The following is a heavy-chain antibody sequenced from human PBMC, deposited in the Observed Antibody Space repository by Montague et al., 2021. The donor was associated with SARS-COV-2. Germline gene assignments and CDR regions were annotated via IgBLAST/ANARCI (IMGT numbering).Heavy chain of an antibody. CDR3: ARTTTRMLYPENAFDV. J-gene: IGHJ6*02. D-gene: IGHD2-15*01. V-gene: IGHV6-1*01. Sequence: CAISGDSVSSNTATWNWIRQSPSRGLEWLGRTYYRSKWYHDYAISLESRITINPDTSKNQFSLQLSSVAPEDTAVFYCARTTTRMLYPENAFDVWGQGTTAIVSS. CDR2: TYYRSKWYH. CDR1: GDSVSSNTAT.